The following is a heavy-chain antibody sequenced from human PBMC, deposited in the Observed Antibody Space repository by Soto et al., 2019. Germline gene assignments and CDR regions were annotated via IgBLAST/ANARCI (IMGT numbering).Heavy chain of an antibody. V-gene: IGHV1-69*01. CDR1: GGTFSSYA. CDR2: IIPIFGTA. Sequence: QVQLVQSGAEVKKPGSSVKVSCNASGGTFSSYAISWVRQAPGQGLEWMGVIIPIFGTANYAQKFQGRVRIRADECKSTAYMELSSLRSEDTAVYYCARVKNYCSSTSCTGFDPWGQGTLVTVSS. J-gene: IGHJ5*02. CDR3: ARVKNYCSSTSCTGFDP. D-gene: IGHD2-2*01.